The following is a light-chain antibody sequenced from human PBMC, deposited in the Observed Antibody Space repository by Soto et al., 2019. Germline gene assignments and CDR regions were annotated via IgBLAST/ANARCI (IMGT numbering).Light chain of an antibody. Sequence: DILVTPSPSSLSASVGDRVAITCRASQSISSCLNWYQQKPGKAPKLLIYDASNLETGVPSRFSGSGSGTDFTFTISSLQPEDIATYYCQQYDNLPWTVGQGTKVDIK. CDR2: DAS. CDR3: QQYDNLPWT. CDR1: QSISSC. J-gene: IGKJ1*01. V-gene: IGKV1-33*01.